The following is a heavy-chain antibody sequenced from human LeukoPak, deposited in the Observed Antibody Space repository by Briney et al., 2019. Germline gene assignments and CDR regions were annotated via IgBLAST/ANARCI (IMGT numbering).Heavy chain of an antibody. CDR2: LYYSGSS. V-gene: IGHV4-39*01. Sequence: SETLSLTCTVSGDSISSSNSYRGWIRQPPGKGLEWIGSLYYSGSSYYNPSLKSRVTISADTSKNQFSLKLTSVTAADTAVYYCAGGFFQQQPDAFDIWGQGTMVTVSS. D-gene: IGHD6-13*01. CDR3: AGGFFQQQPDAFDI. J-gene: IGHJ3*02. CDR1: GDSISSSNSY.